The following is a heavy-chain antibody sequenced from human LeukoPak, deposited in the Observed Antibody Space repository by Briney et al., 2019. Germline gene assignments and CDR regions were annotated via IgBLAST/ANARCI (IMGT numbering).Heavy chain of an antibody. V-gene: IGHV3-30*02. CDR1: GFTFSSYG. J-gene: IGHJ4*02. CDR3: ARPKGLYGSGSYPFDY. D-gene: IGHD3-10*01. Sequence: GGSLRLSCAASGFTFSSYGMHWVRQAPGKGLEWVAFIRYDGSNKYYADSVKGRFTISRDNSKNTLYLQMNSLRAEDTAVYYCARPKGLYGSGSYPFDYWGQGTLVTVSS. CDR2: IRYDGSNK.